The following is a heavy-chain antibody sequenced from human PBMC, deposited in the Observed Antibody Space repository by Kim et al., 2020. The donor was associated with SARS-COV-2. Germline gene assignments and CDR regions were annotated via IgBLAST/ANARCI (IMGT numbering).Heavy chain of an antibody. J-gene: IGHJ3*02. Sequence: GGSLRLSCGASGFTFSDSAMHWVRRAPGKGLEWLGRIRSKGNGYATAYSASVRCRFTISRDETTHTAHLHMNSRETADPADCYCARVPGTMLAFWDAFD. CDR3: ARVPGTMLAFWDAFD. D-gene: IGHD1-1*01. V-gene: IGHV3-73*01. CDR1: GFTFSDSA. CDR2: IRSKGNGYAT.